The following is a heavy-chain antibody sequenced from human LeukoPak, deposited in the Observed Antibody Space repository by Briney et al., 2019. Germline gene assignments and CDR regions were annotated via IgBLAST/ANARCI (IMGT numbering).Heavy chain of an antibody. Sequence: GSLRLSCAASGFTFSSYWMSWIRQPPGKGLEWIGEINHSGSTNYNPSLKSRVTISVDTSKNQFSLKLSSVTAADTAVYYCARLPSYYDILTGYPRFDPWGQGTLVTVSS. CDR2: INHSGST. V-gene: IGHV4-34*01. CDR1: GFTFSSYW. CDR3: ARLPSYYDILTGYPRFDP. D-gene: IGHD3-9*01. J-gene: IGHJ5*02.